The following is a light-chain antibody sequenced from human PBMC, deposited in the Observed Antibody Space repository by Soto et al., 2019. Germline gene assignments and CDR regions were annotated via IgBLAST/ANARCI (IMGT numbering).Light chain of an antibody. CDR1: QTISTY. CDR3: QQSDSTPYT. CDR2: DVS. J-gene: IGKJ2*01. V-gene: IGKV1-39*01. Sequence: DIQMTQSPSSLSASVGDRVTIACRASQTISTYLNWYQQKPGKAPRLLIYDVSSLLSGAPSRFSGSGSGTDFTLTIASLQPEDFSTYYCQQSDSTPYTFGQGTKVDIX.